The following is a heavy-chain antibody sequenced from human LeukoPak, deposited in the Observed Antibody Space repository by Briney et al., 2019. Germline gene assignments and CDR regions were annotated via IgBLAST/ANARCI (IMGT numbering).Heavy chain of an antibody. D-gene: IGHD3-22*01. V-gene: IGHV3-23*01. CDR3: ARDINYDSSGYYGGGFDY. CDR1: GFTFSSYG. CDR2: ISGSGGST. Sequence: GGSLRLSCAASGFTFSSYGMSWVRQAPGKGLEWVSAISGSGGSTHYSDSVKGRFTISIDNSKNTLYLQMNSLRAEDTAVYYCARDINYDSSGYYGGGFDYWGQGTLVTVSS. J-gene: IGHJ4*02.